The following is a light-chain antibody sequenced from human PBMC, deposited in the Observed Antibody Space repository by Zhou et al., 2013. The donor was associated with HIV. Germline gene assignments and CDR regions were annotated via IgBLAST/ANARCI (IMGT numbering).Light chain of an antibody. Sequence: DIQMTQSPSSLSASVGDRVTITCRASQSISRYLNWFQHKPGEAPNLLIYASSTLLTGVPSRFSGSGSGTDFTLTISSLQPEDFATYYCQQSFSIPRTFGGGTKVDMK. CDR3: QQSFSIPRT. CDR1: QSISRY. J-gene: IGKJ4*01. V-gene: IGKV1-39*01. CDR2: ASS.